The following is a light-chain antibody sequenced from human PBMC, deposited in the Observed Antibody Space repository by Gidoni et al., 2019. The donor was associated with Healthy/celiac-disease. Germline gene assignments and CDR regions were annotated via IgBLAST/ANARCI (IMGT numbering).Light chain of an antibody. CDR3: QQYNNWPRT. V-gene: IGKV3-15*01. Sequence: EIVMTQSPATLSVSPGERATISCRASQSVSSNLAWYQQKPGKAPRLLIYGASTRATGIPARFSGSGSGTEFTLTISSLQSEDFAVYYCQQYNNWPRTFGGGTKVEIK. J-gene: IGKJ4*01. CDR1: QSVSSN. CDR2: GAS.